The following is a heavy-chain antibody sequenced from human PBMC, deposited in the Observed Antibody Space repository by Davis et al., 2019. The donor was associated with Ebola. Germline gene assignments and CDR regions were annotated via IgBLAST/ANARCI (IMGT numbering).Heavy chain of an antibody. D-gene: IGHD1-26*01. CDR2: IKQDGSEK. J-gene: IGHJ6*04. V-gene: IGHV3-7*03. Sequence: GGSLRLSCAASGFTFSSYWMSWVRQAPGKGLEWVANIKQDGSEKYYVDSVKGRFTISRDNAKNSLYLQMNSLRAEDTDVYYCARQWELNYYYDMDVWGKGTTVTVSS. CDR1: GFTFSSYW. CDR3: ARQWELNYYYDMDV.